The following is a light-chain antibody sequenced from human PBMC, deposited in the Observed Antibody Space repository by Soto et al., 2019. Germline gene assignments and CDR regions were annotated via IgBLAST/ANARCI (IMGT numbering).Light chain of an antibody. J-gene: IGKJ2*01. V-gene: IGKV1-8*01. CDR3: QQYYSYPMYT. Sequence: AIRMTQSPSSLSASTGDRVTITCRASQGISSYLAWYQQKPGKAPKLLIYAASTLQSGVPSRFSGSGSGTDFTLTISCLQSEDFATYYRQQYYSYPMYTFGQGTKVDIK. CDR2: AAS. CDR1: QGISSY.